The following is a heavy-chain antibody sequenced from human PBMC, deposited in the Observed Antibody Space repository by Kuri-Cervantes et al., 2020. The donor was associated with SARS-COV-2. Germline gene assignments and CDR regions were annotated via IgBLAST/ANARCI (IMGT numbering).Heavy chain of an antibody. J-gene: IGHJ4*02. CDR2: INSDVSST. V-gene: IGHV3-74*01. Sequence: ETLSLTCAASGFTFSSYWMHWVRQAPGKGLVWVSRINSDVSSTIYADSVKGRLTISRDNAKNPLYLQINSLRAEDTAVYYCARDGGYRTSSIFYYWGQGTLVTVSS. CDR1: GFTFSSYW. CDR3: ARDGGYRTSSIFYY. D-gene: IGHD3-16*02.